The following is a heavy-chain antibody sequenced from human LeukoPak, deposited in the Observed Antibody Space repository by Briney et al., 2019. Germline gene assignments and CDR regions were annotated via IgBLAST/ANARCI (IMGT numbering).Heavy chain of an antibody. D-gene: IGHD6-25*01. CDR3: ARERTPESGYGVDY. CDR1: GYTFTGYY. J-gene: IGHJ4*02. CDR2: INPNINGT. Sequence: ASVKVSCKASGYTFTGYYIHWVRQAPGQGLEWMGWINPNINGTNYAQKFQGRVTMTGDRSISTAYMELSRLRSDDTAVYYCARERTPESGYGVDYWGQGTVVTVSS. V-gene: IGHV1-2*02.